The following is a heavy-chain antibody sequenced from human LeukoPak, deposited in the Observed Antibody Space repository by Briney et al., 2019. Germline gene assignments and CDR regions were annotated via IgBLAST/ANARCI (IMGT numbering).Heavy chain of an antibody. CDR3: ARGYSSGWYDY. CDR2: INPSGDST. V-gene: IGHV1-46*01. Sequence: ASVKVSCKASGYTFTSNHIHCVRQAPGQGLEWMGVINPSGDSTSYAQKFQGRVTMTRDTSTSTVYMELSSLRSEDTAVYYCARGYSSGWYDYWGQGTLVTVSS. CDR1: GYTFTSNH. J-gene: IGHJ4*02. D-gene: IGHD6-19*01.